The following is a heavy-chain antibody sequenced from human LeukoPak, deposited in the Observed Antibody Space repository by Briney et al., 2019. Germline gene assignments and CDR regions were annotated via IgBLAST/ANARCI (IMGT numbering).Heavy chain of an antibody. CDR2: IYYSGST. CDR3: ARSGGYGLIDN. J-gene: IGHJ4*02. Sequence: SETLSLTCSESGASISTSAYYWGWIRQPPGKGLERIGSIYYSGSTYYNASLNSRVTISIDTSKNLFSLRLNSMTAADTAVYYCARSGGYGLIDNWGQGTLVTVSS. CDR1: GASISTSAYY. D-gene: IGHD1-26*01. V-gene: IGHV4-39*01.